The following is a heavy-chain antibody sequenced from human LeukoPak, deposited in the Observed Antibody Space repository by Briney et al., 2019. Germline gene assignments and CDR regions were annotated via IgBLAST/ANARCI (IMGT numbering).Heavy chain of an antibody. CDR2: INPSGGGT. CDR3: ARDGYCSSTSCYTTFDY. J-gene: IGHJ4*02. CDR1: GYTFTSYY. D-gene: IGHD2-2*02. V-gene: IGHV1-46*01. Sequence: ASVKVSCKASGYTFTSYYMHWVRQAPGQGLEWMGIINPSGGGTSYAQKFQGRVTMTRDMSTSTVYMELSSLRSEDTAVYYCARDGYCSSTSCYTTFDYWGQGTLVTVSS.